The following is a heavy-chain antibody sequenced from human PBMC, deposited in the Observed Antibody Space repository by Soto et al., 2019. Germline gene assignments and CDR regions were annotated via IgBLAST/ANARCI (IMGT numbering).Heavy chain of an antibody. Sequence: EVQLVESGGGLVQPRGSLRLSCAASEFTFNVYWVHWVRQAPGKGLVWVAHMNRDGTNINYADSVKGRFTISRDHAKNALYLQMNRLRVEDTAVYYCVRHRGQTDAFDIWGQGTVVTVSA. CDR2: MNRDGTNI. J-gene: IGHJ3*02. CDR1: EFTFNVYW. CDR3: VRHRGQTDAFDI. V-gene: IGHV3-74*01.